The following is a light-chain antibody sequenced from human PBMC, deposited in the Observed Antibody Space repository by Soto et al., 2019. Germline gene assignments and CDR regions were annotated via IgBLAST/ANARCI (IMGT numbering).Light chain of an antibody. V-gene: IGKV3-11*01. CDR1: QSVSHF. J-gene: IGKJ4*01. CDR2: DTS. Sequence: EIVLTQSPATLSLSPGESATLSCRASQSVSHFLAWYQQKPGHAPRLLIYDTSSRATGIPGRFSGSGCGTDFTLTIVILEPADAAVYYCQQRTDWSTFGGGTKGEI. CDR3: QQRTDWST.